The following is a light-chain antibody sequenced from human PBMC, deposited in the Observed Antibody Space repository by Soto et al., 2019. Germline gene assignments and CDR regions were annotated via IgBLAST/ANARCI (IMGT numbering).Light chain of an antibody. CDR1: QSVSSSY. V-gene: IGKV3-20*01. J-gene: IGKJ5*01. CDR2: GAS. CDR3: QQYGGSPIT. Sequence: EIVFTQSPCTLSLSPGERATLSCRASQSVSSSYLAWYQQKPGQAPRLLIYGASSRATGIPDRFSGSGSGTDFTLTITRLEPEDFALYYCQQYGGSPITFGLGTRLEIK.